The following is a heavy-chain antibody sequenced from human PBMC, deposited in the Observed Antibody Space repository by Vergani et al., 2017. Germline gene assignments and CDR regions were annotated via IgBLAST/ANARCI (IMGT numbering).Heavy chain of an antibody. Sequence: QVQLVESGGGVVQPGRSLRLSCAASGFTFNQYCMHWVRQAPGKGLEWVAVTWYDGNNKQYADSVKGRFTISRDNSKSTMYLQMNSLRDGDTGVYYCARDLRLLYNRFDPWGQGTLVTVSS. CDR2: TWYDGNNK. J-gene: IGHJ5*02. D-gene: IGHD1-14*01. CDR1: GFTFNQYC. V-gene: IGHV3-33*01. CDR3: ARDLRLLYNRFDP.